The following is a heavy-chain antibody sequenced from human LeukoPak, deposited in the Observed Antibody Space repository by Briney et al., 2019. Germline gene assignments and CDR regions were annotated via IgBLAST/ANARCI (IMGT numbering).Heavy chain of an antibody. D-gene: IGHD5-12*01. CDR3: ARYHEGTGYDAFDI. V-gene: IGHV4-59*01. J-gene: IGHJ3*02. CDR2: IYSSGRI. Sequence: SETLSLTCTVSGGSISSYYWSWIRQPPGKGLEWIGYIYSSGRINYNPSLKSRVTISVDTSKNQFSLKLCSVTAADTAVYYCARYHEGTGYDAFDIWGQGTMVTVSS. CDR1: GGSISSYY.